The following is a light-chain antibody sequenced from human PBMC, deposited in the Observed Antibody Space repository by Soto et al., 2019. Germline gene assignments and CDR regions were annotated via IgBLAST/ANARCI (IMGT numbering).Light chain of an antibody. CDR3: DSYTSRRDYV. Sequence: QSALTQPASVSGSPGQSITISCTGTRSDVGGYNYVSWYQQKAGKAPKLIIHEVSKRPSGVSNRFSGSKSGNTASLTISGVQAEDEADYYCDSYTSRRDYVFGIGTKLTVL. V-gene: IGLV2-14*01. CDR1: RSDVGGYNY. CDR2: EVS. J-gene: IGLJ1*01.